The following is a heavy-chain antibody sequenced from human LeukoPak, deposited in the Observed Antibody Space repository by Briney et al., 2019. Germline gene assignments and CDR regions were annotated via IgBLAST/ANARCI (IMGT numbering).Heavy chain of an antibody. CDR1: GYTFTGYY. V-gene: IGHV1-2*02. CDR2: INPNSGGT. J-gene: IGHJ4*02. CDR3: ARAVIDILTGYYRFDY. Sequence: ASVKVSCKASGYTFTGYYMHWVRQAPGQGLEWMGWINPNSGGTNYAQKFQGRVTMTRDTSISTAYMELSRLRSDGTAVYYCARAVIDILTGYYRFDYWGQGTLVTVSS. D-gene: IGHD3-9*01.